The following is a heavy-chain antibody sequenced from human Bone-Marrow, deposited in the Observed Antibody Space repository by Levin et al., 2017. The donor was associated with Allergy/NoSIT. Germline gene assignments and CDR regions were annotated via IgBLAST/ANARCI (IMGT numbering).Heavy chain of an antibody. V-gene: IGHV3-30*03. D-gene: IGHD2-8*02. Sequence: GESLKISCAASGFTFRSYGMHWVRQAPGKGLEWVAVLSYDSNNEYIADSVKGRFTISRDNSKNMLYLEMNSLRPEDTAVYYCLRDWWGTSGPVPTDIWAQGTRVMASS. CDR2: LSYDSNNE. J-gene: IGHJ3*02. CDR3: LRDWWGTSGPVPTDI. CDR1: GFTFRSYG.